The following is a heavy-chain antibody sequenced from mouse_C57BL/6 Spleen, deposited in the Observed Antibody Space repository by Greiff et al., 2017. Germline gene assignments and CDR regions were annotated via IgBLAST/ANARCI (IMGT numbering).Heavy chain of an antibody. Sequence: VQLQQPGAELVMPGASVKLSCKASGYTFTSYWMHWVKQRPGQGLEWIGEIDPSDSYTNYNQKFKGKSTLTVDKSSSTAYMQLSSLTSEDSAVYYCARWGLRQNAMDYWGQGTSVTVSS. J-gene: IGHJ4*01. D-gene: IGHD2-2*01. CDR3: ARWGLRQNAMDY. CDR1: GYTFTSYW. CDR2: IDPSDSYT. V-gene: IGHV1-69*01.